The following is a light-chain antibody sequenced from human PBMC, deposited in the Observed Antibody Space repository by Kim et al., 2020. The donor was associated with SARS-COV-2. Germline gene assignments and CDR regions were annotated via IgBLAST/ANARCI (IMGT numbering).Light chain of an antibody. CDR2: GES. CDR1: QRARSV. Sequence: VSPWEVATAPGRARQRARSVLAGYKQKPGQAPRVLLYGESTRAAGIPARFSGSGSGTEFTLTISSLQSEDFAVYYCQQYNNWPMTFGQGTKVDIK. J-gene: IGKJ1*01. V-gene: IGKV3-15*01. CDR3: QQYNNWPMT.